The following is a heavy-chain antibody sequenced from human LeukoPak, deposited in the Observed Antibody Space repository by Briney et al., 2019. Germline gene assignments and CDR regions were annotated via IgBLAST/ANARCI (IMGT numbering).Heavy chain of an antibody. V-gene: IGHV3-7*01. CDR2: MKQDGSEK. Sequence: PGGSLRLSCAASGFTFSSYWMTWVRQAPGKELEWVANMKQDGSEKYYVDSVKGRFTISRDNARNSLYLQMNSLRAEDTAVYYCARYSPIDYWGQGTLVTVSS. CDR1: GFTFSSYW. D-gene: IGHD2-21*01. CDR3: ARYSPIDY. J-gene: IGHJ4*02.